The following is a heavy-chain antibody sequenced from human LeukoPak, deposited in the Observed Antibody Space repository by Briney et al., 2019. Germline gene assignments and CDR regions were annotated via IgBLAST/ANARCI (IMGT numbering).Heavy chain of an antibody. CDR3: ARDLPFCSGGSCYRGAFDI. V-gene: IGHV3-11*06. CDR2: ISSSSSYI. D-gene: IGHD2-15*01. CDR1: GFTFSDYY. Sequence: PGGSLRLSCAASGFTFSDYYMSWIRQAPGKGLEWVSYISSSSSYIYYADLVKGRFTISRDNAKNSLYLQMNSLRAEDTAVYYCARDLPFCSGGSCYRGAFDIWGQGTMVTVSS. J-gene: IGHJ3*02.